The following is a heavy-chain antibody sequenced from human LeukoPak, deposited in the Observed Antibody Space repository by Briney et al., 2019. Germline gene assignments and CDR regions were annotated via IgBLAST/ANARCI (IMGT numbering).Heavy chain of an antibody. J-gene: IGHJ4*02. CDR2: INPNSGGT. D-gene: IGHD2-15*01. V-gene: IGHV1-2*02. Sequence: ASVKVSFKASGYTFTGCYMHWVRQAPGQGLEWMGWINPNSGGTNYAQKFQGRVTMTRDTSISTAYMELSRLRSDDTAVYYCAREPCSGGSCYSGSWGQGTLVTVSS. CDR3: AREPCSGGSCYSGS. CDR1: GYTFTGCY.